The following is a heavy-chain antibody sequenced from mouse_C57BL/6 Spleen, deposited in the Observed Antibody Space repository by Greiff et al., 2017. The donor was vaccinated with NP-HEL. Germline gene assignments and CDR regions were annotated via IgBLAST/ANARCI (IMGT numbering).Heavy chain of an antibody. Sequence: EVQLQQSGAELVRPGASVKLSCTASGFNIKDDYMHWVKQRPEKGLEWIGWIDTENGDTEYASKFQGKATITADTSSNTAYMQLSSLTSEDTAVYYCTAEDYYGSCYCCAYWGQGTLVTVSA. V-gene: IGHV14-4*01. CDR1: GFNIKDDY. J-gene: IGHJ3*01. D-gene: IGHD1-1*01. CDR2: IDTENGDT. CDR3: TAEDYYGSCYCCAY.